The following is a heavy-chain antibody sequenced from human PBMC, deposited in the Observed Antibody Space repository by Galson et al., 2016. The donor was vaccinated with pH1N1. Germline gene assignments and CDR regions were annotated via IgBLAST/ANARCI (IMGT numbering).Heavy chain of an antibody. J-gene: IGHJ6*02. CDR3: AGEDRIAAVGSTGYYYYGMDV. CDR2: IYTSGST. D-gene: IGHD6-13*01. Sequence: TLSLTCIVSGGSITNYYWSWIRQPAGKGLEWIGRIYTSGSTNYNPSLKSRVTISVDTSKNQFSLKLSSVTAADTAVYYCAGEDRIAAVGSTGYYYYGMDVWGQGTTVTVSS. CDR1: GGSITNYY. V-gene: IGHV4-4*07.